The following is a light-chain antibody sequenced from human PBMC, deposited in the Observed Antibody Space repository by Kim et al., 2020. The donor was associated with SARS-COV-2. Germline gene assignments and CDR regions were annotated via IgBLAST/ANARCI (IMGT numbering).Light chain of an antibody. Sequence: QSVLTQPPSVSGAPGQRVTISCTGSSSNIGAGYDVHWYQRLPGTAPKLLIYGNSNRPSGVPDRFSGSKSGTSASLAITGLQAEDEADYYCQSYDSSLSGFNWVFGGGTKLTVL. CDR1: SSNIGAGYD. CDR3: QSYDSSLSGFNWV. CDR2: GNS. V-gene: IGLV1-40*01. J-gene: IGLJ3*02.